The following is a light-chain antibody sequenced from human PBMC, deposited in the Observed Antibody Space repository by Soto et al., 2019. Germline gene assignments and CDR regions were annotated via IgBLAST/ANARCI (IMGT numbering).Light chain of an antibody. CDR1: QSISSW. CDR2: KAS. CDR3: QQYNSYWK. Sequence: DLQMTQSPSTLCASVGERVTVTCRASQSISSWLAWYQQKPGKAPKLLIYKASSLESGVPSRFSGSGSGTEFTLTISSLQPDDFATYYCQQYNSYWKFGQGTKGDIK. J-gene: IGKJ1*01. V-gene: IGKV1-5*03.